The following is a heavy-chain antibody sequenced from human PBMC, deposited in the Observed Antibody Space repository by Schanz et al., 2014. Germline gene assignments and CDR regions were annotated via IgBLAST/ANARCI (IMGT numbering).Heavy chain of an antibody. Sequence: QVQVVQSGAEVKKPGASVKVSCKASGYTFTDYGVIWVRQAPGQGLEWMGWITAYNGDTNYALKLQGRVTMTTDTSTGTAYMELRSLRSDDTAVYYCARDRRRYCSTASCLHDNWFDPWGQGTLVIVSS. CDR3: ARDRRRYCSTASCLHDNWFDP. D-gene: IGHD2-2*01. CDR2: ITAYNGDT. J-gene: IGHJ5*02. CDR1: GYTFTDYG. V-gene: IGHV1-18*01.